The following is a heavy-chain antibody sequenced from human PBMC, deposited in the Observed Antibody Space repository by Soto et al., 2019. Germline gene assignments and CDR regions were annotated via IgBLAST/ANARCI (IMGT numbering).Heavy chain of an antibody. CDR2: IYYSGST. V-gene: IGHV4-39*01. J-gene: IGHJ3*02. CDR1: GGSISSSSYY. CDR3: ATVFEYSSPDDAFDI. Sequence: QLQLQESGPGLVKSSETLSLTCTVSGGSISSSSYYWGWIRQPPGQGLEWIGSIYYSGSTYYNPSLKSRVTISVDTSKNQFSLKLSSVTAADTAVYYCATVFEYSSPDDAFDIWGQGTMVTVSS. D-gene: IGHD6-6*01.